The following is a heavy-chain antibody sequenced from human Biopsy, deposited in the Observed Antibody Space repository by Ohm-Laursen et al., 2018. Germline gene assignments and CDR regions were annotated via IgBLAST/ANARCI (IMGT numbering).Heavy chain of an antibody. CDR1: GYTFTTYY. J-gene: IGHJ1*01. Sequence: GASVKVSCKASGYTFTTYYIHWVRQAPGQGLEWLGGNIPILGTGNYAQRFQDRVTVAADTSTSTATMELRSLRSGDTAVYYCATKLTGYFHHWGQGTLVIVSS. CDR3: ATKLTGYFHH. V-gene: IGHV1-69*06. D-gene: IGHD3-9*01. CDR2: NIPILGTG.